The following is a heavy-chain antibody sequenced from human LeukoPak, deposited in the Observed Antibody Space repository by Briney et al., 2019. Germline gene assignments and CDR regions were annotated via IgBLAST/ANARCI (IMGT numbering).Heavy chain of an antibody. CDR1: GFSFSTFG. J-gene: IGHJ4*02. Sequence: PGGSLRLSCAASGFSFSTFGMHWARRAPGKGLEWVAVIWNDGSIKFYAESVKGRFTISRDNSQNTLYLQMNRLRAEDTAVYYCGRDSLGGDYWGQGTLVTVSS. V-gene: IGHV3-33*08. CDR2: IWNDGSIK. CDR3: GRDSLGGDY. D-gene: IGHD3-16*01.